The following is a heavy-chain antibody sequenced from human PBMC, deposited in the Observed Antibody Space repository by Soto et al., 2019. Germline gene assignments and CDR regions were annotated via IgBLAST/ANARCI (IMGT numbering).Heavy chain of an antibody. CDR1: GYTFTSYY. CDR2: INPSGGST. V-gene: IGHV1-46*01. D-gene: IGHD3-16*01. CDR3: ARVIRKVGSLGY. J-gene: IGHJ4*02. Sequence: ASVKVSCKASGYTFTSYYMHWVRHAPGQGLEWMGIINPSGGSTSYAQKFQGRVTMTRDTSTSTVYMELSSLRSEDTAVYYCARVIRKVGSLGYWGQGTLVTVSS.